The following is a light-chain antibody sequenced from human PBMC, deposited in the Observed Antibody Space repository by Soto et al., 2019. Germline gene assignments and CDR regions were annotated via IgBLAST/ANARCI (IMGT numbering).Light chain of an antibody. V-gene: IGKV2-30*01. CDR3: VQGTHWPLYT. J-gene: IGKJ2*01. CDR2: TVS. CDR1: QSLVKSDGNTY. Sequence: DVVMTQSPLSLAVTLGQPASVSCRSAQSLVKSDGNTYLNWFQQRPGQSPRRLTYTVSNRDSWVPERFSGSGSGTDFTLKISRGVAEDVGVHYCVQGTHWPLYTFGQGAKLEIK.